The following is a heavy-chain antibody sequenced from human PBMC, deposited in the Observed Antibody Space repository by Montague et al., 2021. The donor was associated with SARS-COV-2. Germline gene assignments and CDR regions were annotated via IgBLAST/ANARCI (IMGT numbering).Heavy chain of an antibody. V-gene: IGHV4-39*07. D-gene: IGHD2-8*02. CDR1: DDSLSSRSNY. CDR2: VDSAGST. Sequence: SETLSLTCTVSDDSLSSRSNYWGWIRQPPGMGLQWIGSVDSAGSTYYSPSLKSRVTISLDTSKNQFSLKLSSVTAADTAVYYCARDEYNRYWYKYWGQGALVTVSS. J-gene: IGHJ4*02. CDR3: ARDEYNRYWYKY.